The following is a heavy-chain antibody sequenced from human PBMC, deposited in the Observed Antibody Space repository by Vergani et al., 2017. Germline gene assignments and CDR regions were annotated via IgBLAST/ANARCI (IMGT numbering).Heavy chain of an antibody. J-gene: IGHJ4*02. Sequence: DVQLVESGGDLVQPGGYLRLSCADSGFTFSSYSMNWVRQAPGKGLEWISYISTTSDTIYYADSVRGRFTISRDNAKNSLYLEMNSLRVEDTAVYFCARSLVAGKGGYWGQGTRVAVSS. CDR3: ARSLVAGKGGY. CDR2: ISTTSDTI. D-gene: IGHD2-15*01. V-gene: IGHV3-48*01. CDR1: GFTFSSYS.